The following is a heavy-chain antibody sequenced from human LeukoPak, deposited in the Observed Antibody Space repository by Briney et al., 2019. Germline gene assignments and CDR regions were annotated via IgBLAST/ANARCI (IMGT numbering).Heavy chain of an antibody. CDR3: ARDREVGATGYYFDY. Sequence: SETLSLTCSVSGGSISSSNYYWSWIRQPAGKGLEWIGRIYTSGSTTYNSSLKSRVTISLDTSKNHFSLRLSSVTAADTAVYYCARDREVGATGYYFDYWGQGTLVTVSS. D-gene: IGHD1-26*01. CDR1: GGSISSSNYY. CDR2: IYTSGST. V-gene: IGHV4-61*02. J-gene: IGHJ4*02.